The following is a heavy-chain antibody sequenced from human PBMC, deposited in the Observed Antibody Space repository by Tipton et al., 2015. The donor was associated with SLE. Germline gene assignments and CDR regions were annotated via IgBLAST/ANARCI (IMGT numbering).Heavy chain of an antibody. Sequence: TLSLTCTVSRGSISSYYWGWIRQSPGKGLEWIGSFYHSVSIYYNPSLNSRVTISLDTSKNQFSLRLTSVTAADTAVYYCAKTVAGAAYLFDLWGQGTLVTVSS. J-gene: IGHJ4*02. CDR2: FYHSVSI. CDR1: RGSISSYY. CDR3: AKTVAGAAYLFDL. V-gene: IGHV4-38-2*02. D-gene: IGHD6-19*01.